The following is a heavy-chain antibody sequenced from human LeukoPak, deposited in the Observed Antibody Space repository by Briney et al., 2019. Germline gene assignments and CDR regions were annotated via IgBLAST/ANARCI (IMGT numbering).Heavy chain of an antibody. CDR1: GXTFSTYA. D-gene: IGHD6-19*01. CDR3: AKHSGSSGWYNDY. V-gene: IGHV3-23*01. Sequence: GGSLRLSWAASGXTFSTYAMTWVRQAPGKGLEWVSSITGNGGSTYNADSVKGRFTISRDNSKNTLYLQMNSLRADDTAVYYCAKHSGSSGWYNDYWGQGTLVTVSS. CDR2: ITGNGGST. J-gene: IGHJ4*02.